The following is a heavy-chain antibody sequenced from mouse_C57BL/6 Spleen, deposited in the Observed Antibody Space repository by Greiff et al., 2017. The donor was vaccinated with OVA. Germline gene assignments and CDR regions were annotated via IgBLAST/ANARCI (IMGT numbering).Heavy chain of an antibody. V-gene: IGHV1-82*01. J-gene: IGHJ2*01. CDR2: IYPGDGDT. CDR3: ARGETQATYYFDY. Sequence: QVQLKQSGPELVKPGASVKISCKASGYAFSSSWMNWVKQRPGQGLEWIGRIYPGDGDTNYNGKFKGKATLTADKSSSTAYMHLSSLTSEDSAVYFCARGETQATYYFDYWGQGTTLTVSS. CDR1: GYAFSSSW. D-gene: IGHD3-2*02.